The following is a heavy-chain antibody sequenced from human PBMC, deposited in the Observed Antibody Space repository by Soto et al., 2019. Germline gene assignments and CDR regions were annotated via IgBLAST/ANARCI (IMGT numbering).Heavy chain of an antibody. CDR1: GYDFTTYG. D-gene: IGHD1-26*01. Sequence: QVHLVQSGDEVKKSGASVKVSCKGSGYDFTTYGITWVRQAPGQGLEWMAWISAHNGNTDYAQKLQGRVTVTRDTSTRTAYMELRSLRSDDTAVYYCASGRYGDYWGQGALVTVSS. V-gene: IGHV1-18*01. CDR2: ISAHNGNT. CDR3: ASGRYGDY. J-gene: IGHJ4*02.